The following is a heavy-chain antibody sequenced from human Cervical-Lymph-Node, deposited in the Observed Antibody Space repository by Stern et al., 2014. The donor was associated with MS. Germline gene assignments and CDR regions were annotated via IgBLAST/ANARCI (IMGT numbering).Heavy chain of an antibody. CDR1: GFSLGTSGMC. V-gene: IGHV2-70*01. J-gene: IGHJ4*02. Sequence: QVTLMESGPALVKPTQTLPLTCTFSGFSLGTSGMCVTWIRPPPGKALEWLALIDLEDDKYYNRSLRSRLTISKDTSRNQVVLKMTNLDPVDTASYYGARMISGFSGYYVDQWGQGTLVTVSS. CDR3: ARMISGFSGYYVDQ. D-gene: IGHD6-19*01. CDR2: IDLEDDK.